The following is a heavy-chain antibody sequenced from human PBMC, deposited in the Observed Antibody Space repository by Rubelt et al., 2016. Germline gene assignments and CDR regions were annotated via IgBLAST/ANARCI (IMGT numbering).Heavy chain of an antibody. CDR3: AKGTGPRRGGTDY. CDR2: ISGSGGST. Sequence: EVQLLESGGGLVPPGGSLRLSCAASGFTFSSYAMSWVRQAPGKGLEWVSAISGSGGSTYYADSVKGRFTISRDNSKNTLYLQMNSLRAEDTAVYYCAKGTGPRRGGTDYWGQGTLVTVSS. D-gene: IGHD3/OR15-3a*01. J-gene: IGHJ4*02. V-gene: IGHV3-23*01. CDR1: GFTFSSYA.